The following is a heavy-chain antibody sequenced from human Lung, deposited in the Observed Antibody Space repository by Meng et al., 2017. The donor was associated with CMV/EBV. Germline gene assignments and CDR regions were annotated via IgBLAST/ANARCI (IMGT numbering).Heavy chain of an antibody. V-gene: IGHV1-46*01. CDR2: INPSDNTT. CDR3: ARDLGYSSSWYFQCYCDS. D-gene: IGHD6-13*01. Sequence: ASVXVSXKASGYTLTNYYIHWVRQDAGQGLEWMGIINPSDNTTIYAQKFQSRVTIIRNTSTSTVFMELSSLRSDDTALYYYARDLGYSSSWYFQCYCDSWGQGXLVTVSS. J-gene: IGHJ4*02. CDR1: GYTLTNYY.